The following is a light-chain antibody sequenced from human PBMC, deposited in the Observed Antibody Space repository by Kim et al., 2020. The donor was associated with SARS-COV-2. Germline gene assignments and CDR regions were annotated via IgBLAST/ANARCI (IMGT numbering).Light chain of an antibody. Sequence: GRRVTISCSGSTSNIGTNAVNWYQQLPGTAPKLLIYSNDHRPSGVPDRFSGSKSGTSASLAISGLQSEDEADYYCSAWDDSLNGVIFGGGTQLTVL. V-gene: IGLV1-44*01. CDR2: SND. J-gene: IGLJ2*01. CDR1: TSNIGTNA. CDR3: SAWDDSLNGVI.